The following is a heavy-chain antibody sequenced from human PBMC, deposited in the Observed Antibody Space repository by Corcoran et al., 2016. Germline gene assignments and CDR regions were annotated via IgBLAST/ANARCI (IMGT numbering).Heavy chain of an antibody. CDR3: MRGSGQDGRDWFDP. Sequence: QVQLVQSGAEVKKPGASVKVSCKASGYTFINHDINWVRQATGQGLEWMGWMNSNSGNTGYAQMFQGRVTMTRDTSIDTAYLELSSLRYDDTAVYFCMRGSGQDGRDWFDPWGQGTLVTVSS. J-gene: IGHJ5*02. CDR2: MNSNSGNT. D-gene: IGHD6-19*01. CDR1: GYTFINHD. V-gene: IGHV1-8*01.